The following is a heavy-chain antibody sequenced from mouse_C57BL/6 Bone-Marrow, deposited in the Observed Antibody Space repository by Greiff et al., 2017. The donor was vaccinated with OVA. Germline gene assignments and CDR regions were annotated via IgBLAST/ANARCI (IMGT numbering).Heavy chain of an antibody. Sequence: VQLQQSGPVLVKPGASVKMSCKASGYTFTDYYMNWVKQSHGKSLEWIGVINPYNGGPSYNQKFKGKATLTVDKSSSTAYMELNSLTSEDSAVYYCARFGYYGSSFYAMDYWGQGTSVTVSS. CDR2: INPYNGGP. D-gene: IGHD1-1*01. V-gene: IGHV1-19*01. CDR1: GYTFTDYY. J-gene: IGHJ4*01. CDR3: ARFGYYGSSFYAMDY.